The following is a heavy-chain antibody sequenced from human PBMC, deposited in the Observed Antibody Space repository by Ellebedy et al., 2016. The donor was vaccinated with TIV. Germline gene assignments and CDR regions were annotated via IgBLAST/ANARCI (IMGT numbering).Heavy chain of an antibody. Sequence: ASVKVSXXASGYTFTSYGISWVRQAPGQGLEWMGWISAYNGNTNYAQKLQGRVTMTTDTSTSTAYMELRSLRSDDTAVYYCAREGGINWNYWFDPWGQGTLVTVSS. V-gene: IGHV1-18*01. CDR3: AREGGINWNYWFDP. J-gene: IGHJ5*02. CDR1: GYTFTSYG. CDR2: ISAYNGNT. D-gene: IGHD1-7*01.